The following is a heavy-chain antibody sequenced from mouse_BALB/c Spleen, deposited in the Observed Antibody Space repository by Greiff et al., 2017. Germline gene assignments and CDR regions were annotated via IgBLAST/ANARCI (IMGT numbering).Heavy chain of an antibody. D-gene: IGHD4-1*01. J-gene: IGHJ3*01. CDR1: GYTFTSYT. CDR2: INPSSGYT. CDR3: ARVGREAY. Sequence: QVQLKESAAELARPGASVKMSCKASGYTFTSYTMHWVKQRPGQGLEWIGYINPSSGYTEYNQKFKDKTTLTADKSSSTAYMQLSSLTSEDSAVYYCARVGREAYWGQGTLVTVSA. V-gene: IGHV1-4*02.